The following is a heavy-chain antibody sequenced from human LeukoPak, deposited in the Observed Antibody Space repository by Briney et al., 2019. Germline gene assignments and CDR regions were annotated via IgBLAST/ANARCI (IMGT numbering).Heavy chain of an antibody. Sequence: GGSLRLSCAASGFTFSGYAMSWVRQAPGKGLEWVSAISVSGGSTYYADSVKGRFTISRDNSKNTPHLQMNSLRAHDTAVYNCGKWGRLLWFGELLYDYWGQGTLVTVSS. V-gene: IGHV3-23*01. CDR1: GFTFSGYA. D-gene: IGHD3-10*01. CDR2: ISVSGGST. CDR3: GKWGRLLWFGELLYDY. J-gene: IGHJ4*02.